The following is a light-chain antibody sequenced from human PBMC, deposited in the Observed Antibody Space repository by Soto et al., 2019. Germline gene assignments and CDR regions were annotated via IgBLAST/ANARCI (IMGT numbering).Light chain of an antibody. CDR3: SSYTTSNTLV. Sequence: QSALTQPASVSGSPGQSITISCTGTSSDVGAYTYVSWYQQHPGKAPKLMIFEVSDRPSGVSNRFSGSKSGNTASLTISGLQAEDEADYYCSSYTTSNTLVFGGGTKLT. J-gene: IGLJ2*01. V-gene: IGLV2-14*01. CDR1: SSDVGAYTY. CDR2: EVS.